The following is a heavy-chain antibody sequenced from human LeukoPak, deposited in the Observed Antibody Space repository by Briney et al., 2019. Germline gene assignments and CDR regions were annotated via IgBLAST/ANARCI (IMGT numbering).Heavy chain of an antibody. CDR3: ARDKRYDSSGYYPDY. CDR2: ISSSSSYT. Sequence: GGSLRLSCAASGFTFSDYYMSWIRQAPGKGLEWVSYISSSSSYTKNADSVEGRFTISRDNAKNSLYLQMNSLRAEDTAVYYCARDKRYDSSGYYPDYWGQGTLVTVSS. CDR1: GFTFSDYY. J-gene: IGHJ4*02. V-gene: IGHV3-11*06. D-gene: IGHD3-22*01.